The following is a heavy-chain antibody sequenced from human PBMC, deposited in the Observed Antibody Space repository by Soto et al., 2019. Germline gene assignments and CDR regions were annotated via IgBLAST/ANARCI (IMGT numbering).Heavy chain of an antibody. V-gene: IGHV3-23*01. J-gene: IGHJ4*02. CDR2: ISGGGETT. Sequence: QLWNSGGGSVQPGGSLSLSCAASGFTFSRSDMGWVRQAPGKGLEWGSSISGGGETTLYAESVKGRFTISRDNSRDTLYLQMSGLRAEDTAVYYCVKEGASGVTAHFEYWGQGNLVTVSS. CDR3: VKEGASGVTAHFEY. D-gene: IGHD3-3*01. CDR1: GFTFSRSD.